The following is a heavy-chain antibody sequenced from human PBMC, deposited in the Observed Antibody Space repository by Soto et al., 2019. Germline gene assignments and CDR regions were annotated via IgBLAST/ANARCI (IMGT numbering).Heavy chain of an antibody. CDR2: LYYSGST. Sequence: SETLPLTCTDSGGSVSSGSYYWSWIRQPPGKGLEWIGYLYYSGSTNYNPSLKSRVTISVDTSKNQFSLKLSSVTAADTAVYYCARDRKYYYDSSGYQGAAYYDYGMDVWGQGTTVTVSS. CDR3: ARDRKYYYDSSGYQGAAYYDYGMDV. CDR1: GGSVSSGSYY. J-gene: IGHJ6*02. D-gene: IGHD3-22*01. V-gene: IGHV4-61*01.